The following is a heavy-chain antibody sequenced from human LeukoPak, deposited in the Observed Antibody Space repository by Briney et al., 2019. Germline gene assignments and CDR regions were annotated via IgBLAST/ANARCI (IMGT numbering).Heavy chain of an antibody. CDR2: IYYSGST. Sequence: KPSETLSLTCTVSRGSISSSSYYWGWIRQPPGKGLEWIGSIYYSGSTYYNPSLKSRVTISVDTSKNQFSLKLSSVTAADTAVYYCARHPPGAVAGTPFDYWGQGTLVTVSS. D-gene: IGHD6-19*01. V-gene: IGHV4-39*01. CDR3: ARHPPGAVAGTPFDY. CDR1: RGSISSSSYY. J-gene: IGHJ4*02.